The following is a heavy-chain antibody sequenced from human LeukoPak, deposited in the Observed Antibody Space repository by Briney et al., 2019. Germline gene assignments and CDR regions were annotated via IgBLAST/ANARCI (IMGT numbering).Heavy chain of an antibody. J-gene: IGHJ4*02. D-gene: IGHD6-13*01. CDR1: GFTFSSYW. Sequence: GGSLRLSCAASGFTFSSYWMSWVRQAPGKGLEWVANIKQDGSEKYYVDSVKGRFTISRDNAKNSLYLQMNSLRAEDTAVYYCANLGGVAAVKYYFDYWGQGTLVTVSS. CDR3: ANLGGVAAVKYYFDY. V-gene: IGHV3-7*01. CDR2: IKQDGSEK.